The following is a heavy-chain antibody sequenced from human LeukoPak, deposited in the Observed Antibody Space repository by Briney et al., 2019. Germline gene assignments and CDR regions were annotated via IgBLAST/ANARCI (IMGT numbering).Heavy chain of an antibody. CDR2: ITITGTYI. CDR3: VRELYGRDNVYYFEL. D-gene: IGHD3-10*01. V-gene: IGHV3-21*01. J-gene: IGHJ4*02. Sequence: GGSLRLSCVASGFTFSSYSFNWVRQAPGKGLEWAASITITGTYIWYADSVKGRFTISRDNALNSLHLQMNSLRVEDTAVYYCVRELYGRDNVYYFELWGKGTLVTVSS. CDR1: GFTFSSYS.